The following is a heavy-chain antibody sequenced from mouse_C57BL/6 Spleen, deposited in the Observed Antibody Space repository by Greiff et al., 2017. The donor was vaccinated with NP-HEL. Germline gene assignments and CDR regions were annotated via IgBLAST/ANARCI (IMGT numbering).Heavy chain of an antibody. Sequence: EVQLVESGGGLVKPGGSLKLSCAASGFTFSSYAMSWVRQTPEKRLEWVATISDGGSYTYYPDNVKGRFTISRDNAKNNLYLQMSHLKSEDTAMYYCARDTTVVATGDYFDYWGQSTTLTVSS. CDR1: GFTFSSYA. V-gene: IGHV5-4*01. CDR3: ARDTTVVATGDYFDY. D-gene: IGHD1-1*01. CDR2: ISDGGSYT. J-gene: IGHJ2*01.